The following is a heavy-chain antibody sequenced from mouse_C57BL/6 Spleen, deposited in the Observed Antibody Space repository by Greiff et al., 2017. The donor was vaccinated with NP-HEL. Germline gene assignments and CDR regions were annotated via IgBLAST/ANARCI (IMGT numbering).Heavy chain of an antibody. CDR2: INPGSGGT. V-gene: IGHV1-54*01. CDR1: GYAFTNYL. Sequence: VQLQQSGAELVRPGTSVKVSCKASGYAFTNYLIEWVKQRPGQGLEWIGVINPGSGGTNYNEKFKGKATLTADKSSSTAYMQLSSLTSEDSAVYFCARGGLLRYFDVWGTGTTVTVSS. D-gene: IGHD2-3*01. CDR3: ARGGLLRYFDV. J-gene: IGHJ1*03.